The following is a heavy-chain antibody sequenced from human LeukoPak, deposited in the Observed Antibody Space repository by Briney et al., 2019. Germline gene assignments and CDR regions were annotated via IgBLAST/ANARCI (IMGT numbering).Heavy chain of an antibody. J-gene: IGHJ4*03. CDR1: GGSFSRYY. CDR3: ARGPTISETGYFDF. CDR2: IDHRGDT. Sequence: SETLSLTCAVYGGSFSRYYWSWIRQSPGKGLEWIAEIDHRGDTNYNPSVKSRVTISVDTSKNQFSLKVRSLSAADTAVYYCARGPTISETGYFDFWGQGTLVTVSS. D-gene: IGHD1-1*01. V-gene: IGHV4-34*01.